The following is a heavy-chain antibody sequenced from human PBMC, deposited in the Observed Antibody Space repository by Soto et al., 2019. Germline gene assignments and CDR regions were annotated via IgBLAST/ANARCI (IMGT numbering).Heavy chain of an antibody. V-gene: IGHV3-23*01. Sequence: PGGSLRLSCAASGFTFSSYAMNWVRQAPGKGLEWVSGISGSGGSTNYADSVKGRFTISRDNSKNTLYLQMNSLRAEDTAVYYCAESTSGWYNFDYWGQGTLVTVSS. D-gene: IGHD6-19*01. J-gene: IGHJ4*02. CDR2: ISGSGGST. CDR1: GFTFSSYA. CDR3: AESTSGWYNFDY.